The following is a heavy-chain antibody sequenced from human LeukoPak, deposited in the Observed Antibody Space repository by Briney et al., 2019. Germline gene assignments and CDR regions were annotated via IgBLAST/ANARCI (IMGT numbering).Heavy chain of an antibody. Sequence: PGGSLRLSCAASGFTFDDYAMHWVRQAPGEGLEWVSGISWNSGSIGYADSVKGRFTISRDNAKNSLYLQMNSLRAEDTALYYCAKDSAGTSFDYWGQGTLVTVSS. CDR1: GFTFDDYA. CDR3: AKDSAGTSFDY. V-gene: IGHV3-9*01. J-gene: IGHJ4*02. CDR2: ISWNSGSI. D-gene: IGHD6-13*01.